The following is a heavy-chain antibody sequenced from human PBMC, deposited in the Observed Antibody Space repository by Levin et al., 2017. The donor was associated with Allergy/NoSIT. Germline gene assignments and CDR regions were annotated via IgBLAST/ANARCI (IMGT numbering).Heavy chain of an antibody. Sequence: VASVKVSCKASGYTFTSYHMHWVRQAPGQGLEWMGVINPSGGSTTYSQKFQGRVTMTRDTSTSTVYMELSSLRSEDTAVYYCARLARRSIGSSGFDYWGQGTLVTVSS. CDR3: ARLARRSIGSSGFDY. V-gene: IGHV1-46*01. CDR2: INPSGGST. J-gene: IGHJ4*02. CDR1: GYTFTSYH. D-gene: IGHD3-3*01.